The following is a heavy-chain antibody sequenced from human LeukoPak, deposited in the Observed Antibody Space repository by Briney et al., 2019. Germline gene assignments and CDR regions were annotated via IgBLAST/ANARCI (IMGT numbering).Heavy chain of an antibody. V-gene: IGHV4-39*01. CDR3: ARAQGNGLIDF. CDR1: GGSISSGNYY. D-gene: IGHD3/OR15-3a*01. J-gene: IGHJ4*02. Sequence: SETLSLTCTVSGGSISSGNYYWGWVRQPPGKGLEWIGSIYYSGNTYYNPSLKSRVTISLDTSRNQFSLRLSSVTAADTADYYCARAQGNGLIDFWGQGTLVTVSS. CDR2: IYYSGNT.